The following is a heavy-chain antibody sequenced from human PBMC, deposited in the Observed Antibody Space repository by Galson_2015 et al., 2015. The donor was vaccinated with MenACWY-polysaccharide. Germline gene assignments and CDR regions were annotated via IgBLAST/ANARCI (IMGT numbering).Heavy chain of an antibody. D-gene: IGHD3-16*01. V-gene: IGHV4-61*02. Sequence: TLSLTCIVSGGSISSGTYYWSWIRQSAGEGLEWIGRIYTSGSTNYNPSLRSRVTISIDTSKNQFSLKLSSVTAAVTAVYYCTRATFGLYGMDIWGQGTTVTVSS. CDR3: TRATFGLYGMDI. CDR2: IYTSGST. J-gene: IGHJ6*02. CDR1: GGSISSGTYY.